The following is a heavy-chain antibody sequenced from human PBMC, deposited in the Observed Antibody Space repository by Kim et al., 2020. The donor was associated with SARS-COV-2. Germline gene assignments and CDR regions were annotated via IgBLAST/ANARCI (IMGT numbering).Heavy chain of an antibody. CDR2: IVVGSGNT. J-gene: IGHJ6*02. Sequence: SVKVSCKASGFTFTSSAMQWVRQARGQRLEWIGWIVVGSGNTNYAQKFQERVTITRDMSTSTAYMELSSLRSEDTAVYYCAADHTPYYDILTGYYKDYDYYGMDVWGQGTTVTVSS. D-gene: IGHD3-9*01. CDR1: GFTFTSSA. V-gene: IGHV1-58*02. CDR3: AADHTPYYDILTGYYKDYDYYGMDV.